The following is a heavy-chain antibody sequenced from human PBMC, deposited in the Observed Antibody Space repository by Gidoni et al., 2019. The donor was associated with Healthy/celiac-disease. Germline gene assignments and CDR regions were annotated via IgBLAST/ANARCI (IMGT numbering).Heavy chain of an antibody. CDR2: SSWNSGSI. J-gene: IGHJ6*02. D-gene: IGHD4-4*01. V-gene: IGHV3-9*01. CDR3: AKDIFGRPTVTDYYYGMDV. Sequence: EVQLVESGGGWGQPGRSLRLSCAASGFTFDDNAMHWVRQAPGKGLEWVSGSSWNSGSIGCADSVKGRVTISRDTAKNSLYLQMNSLRADDTALYYCAKDIFGRPTVTDYYYGMDVWGQGTTVTVSS. CDR1: GFTFDDNA.